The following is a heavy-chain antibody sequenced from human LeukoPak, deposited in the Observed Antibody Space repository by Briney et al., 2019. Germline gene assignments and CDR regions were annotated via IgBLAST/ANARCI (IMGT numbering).Heavy chain of an antibody. V-gene: IGHV3-23*01. CDR3: AKVLTGSQDC. D-gene: IGHD1-14*01. J-gene: IGHJ4*02. Sequence: GGSLRLSCAASGFTFNSYALSWVRQAPGKGLEWVSTIGGGGEFTYYADSLKGRFTTSRDRSKNTLYIYMKTLRAEDTAGYFCAKVLTGSQDCWGQGTLVTVTS. CDR2: IGGGGEFT. CDR1: GFTFNSYA.